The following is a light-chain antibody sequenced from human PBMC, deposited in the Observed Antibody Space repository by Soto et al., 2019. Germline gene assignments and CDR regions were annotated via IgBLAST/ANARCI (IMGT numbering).Light chain of an antibody. CDR2: DVS. CDR1: SRDVGGYNY. Sequence: QSALTQPRSVSGSPGQSVTISCTGTSRDVGGYNYVSWYQQHPGKAPKLMIYDVSKRPSGVPDRFSGSKSGDTASLTISGLQAEDEADYYCCSYACSYTVVFGGGTKLTVL. J-gene: IGLJ2*01. CDR3: CSYACSYTVV. V-gene: IGLV2-11*01.